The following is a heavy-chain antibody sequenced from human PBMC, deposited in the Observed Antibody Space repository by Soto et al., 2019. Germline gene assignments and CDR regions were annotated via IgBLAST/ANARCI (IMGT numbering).Heavy chain of an antibody. Sequence: GGSLRLSCAASGFTFNSYSISWVRQAPWKGLEWVSTISGSGVSTYYADSVKGRFPFSRDNSKNTLYLQMNSLRAEDTAVYYCAKRGRGAVACDNWGQRPPVTV. CDR3: AKRGRGAVACDN. V-gene: IGHV3-23*01. CDR1: GFTFNSYS. D-gene: IGHD3-16*01. CDR2: ISGSGVST. J-gene: IGHJ4*02.